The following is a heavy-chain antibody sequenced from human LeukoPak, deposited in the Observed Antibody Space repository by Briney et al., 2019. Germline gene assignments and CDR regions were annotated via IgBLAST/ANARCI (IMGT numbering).Heavy chain of an antibody. D-gene: IGHD1-20*01. Sequence: PSETLSLTCTASGSSISSSSYYWGWIRQPPGKGLEWIGSIYYSGSTYYNPSLQCRITIYEDTTTNHLSVKLSSVTAADTAVYYCASGGDNWNDDSGWFDPWGQGSLVTVSS. CDR2: IYYSGST. J-gene: IGHJ5*02. V-gene: IGHV4-39*01. CDR1: GSSISSSSYY. CDR3: ASGGDNWNDDSGWFDP.